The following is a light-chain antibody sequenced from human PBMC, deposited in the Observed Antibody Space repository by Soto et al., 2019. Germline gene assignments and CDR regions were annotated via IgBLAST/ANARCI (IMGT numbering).Light chain of an antibody. CDR2: AAS. Sequence: DIPMTQSSSSLSASVGDRVTITCRASQSISSYLNWYQQKPGKAPKLLIYAASSLQSGVPSRFSGSGSGTDFTLTISSLQPEDFATYYCQQSYSTPPWTFGQGTKVEIK. CDR1: QSISSY. J-gene: IGKJ1*01. CDR3: QQSYSTPPWT. V-gene: IGKV1-39*01.